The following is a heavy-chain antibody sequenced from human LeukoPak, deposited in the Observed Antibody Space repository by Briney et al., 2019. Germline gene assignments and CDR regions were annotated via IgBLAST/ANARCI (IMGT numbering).Heavy chain of an antibody. CDR3: ASSYYYDSSGYYRY. V-gene: IGHV1-69*01. J-gene: IGHJ4*02. CDR2: IIPIFGTA. Sequence: GSSVKVSCKASGGTFSSYAISWVRQAPGQGLEWMGEIIPIFGTANYAQKFQGGVTITADESTSTAYMELSSLRSEDTAVYYCASSYYYDSSGYYRYWGQGTLVTVSS. D-gene: IGHD3-22*01. CDR1: GGTFSSYA.